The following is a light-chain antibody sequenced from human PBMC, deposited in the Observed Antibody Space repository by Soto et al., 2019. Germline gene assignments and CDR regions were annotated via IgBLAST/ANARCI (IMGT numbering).Light chain of an antibody. CDR3: QSYDSTLSGYV. J-gene: IGLJ1*01. V-gene: IGLV1-44*01. CDR1: SSNIGSNT. CDR2: ANN. Sequence: QSVLTQPPSTSGTPGQRVTISCSGSSSNIGSNTVNWYQQVPGTAPKLLIYANNNRPSGVPDRFAGSKSGTSVSLAITGLQSDDEADYYCQSYDSTLSGYVFGTGTKLTVL.